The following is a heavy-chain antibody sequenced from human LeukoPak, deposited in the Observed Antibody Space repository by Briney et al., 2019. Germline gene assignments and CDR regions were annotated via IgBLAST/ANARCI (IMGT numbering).Heavy chain of an antibody. CDR3: ARVGEKAFHLWPEIDY. CDR2: ISTSSSYI. Sequence: GGSLRLSCAASGFTFSSYSMSWVRQAPGKGLEWVSSISTSSSYIYYADSVKGRFTISRDNAKNSLYLQMSSLRAEDTAVYYCARVGEKAFHLWPEIDYWGQGTLVTVS. CDR1: GFTFSSYS. D-gene: IGHD5-24*01. J-gene: IGHJ4*02. V-gene: IGHV3-21*01.